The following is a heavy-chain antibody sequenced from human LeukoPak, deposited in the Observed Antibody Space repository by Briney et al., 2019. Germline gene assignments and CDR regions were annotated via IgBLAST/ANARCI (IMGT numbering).Heavy chain of an antibody. CDR2: IYTSGST. Sequence: SETLSLTCTVSGGSTSSGSYYWSWIRQPAGKGLEWIGRIYTSGSTNYNPSLKSRVTISVDTSKNQFSLKLSSVTAADTAVYYCARNDFRSGYLDYWGQGTLVTVSS. J-gene: IGHJ4*02. CDR3: ARNDFRSGYLDY. CDR1: GGSTSSGSYY. V-gene: IGHV4-61*02. D-gene: IGHD3-3*01.